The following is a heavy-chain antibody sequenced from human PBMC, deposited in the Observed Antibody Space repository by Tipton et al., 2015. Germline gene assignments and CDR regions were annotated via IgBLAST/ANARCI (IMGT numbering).Heavy chain of an antibody. CDR2: IFYDGST. D-gene: IGHD3-10*01. V-gene: IGHV4-61*01. CDR3: ARFRYYGSESERGYFHGLDV. Sequence: TLSLTCSVSGGSVSSANYYWSWIRQPPGKGLEWIGYIFYDGSTNYNPSLKSRLTISVDTSKSQFFLKLSSVTAADTAVYYCARFRYYGSESERGYFHGLDVWGQGTTVTVSS. CDR1: GGSVSSANYY. J-gene: IGHJ6*02.